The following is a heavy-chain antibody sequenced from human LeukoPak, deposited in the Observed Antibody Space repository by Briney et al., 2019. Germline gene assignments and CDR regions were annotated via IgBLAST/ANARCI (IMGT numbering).Heavy chain of an antibody. CDR3: ASQGGLLWFGELSGGMDV. V-gene: IGHV3-30-3*01. CDR2: ISYDGSIK. Sequence: GGSLRLSCAASGFTFSSYAMHWVRQAPGKGLEWVAVISYDGSIKYYADSVKGRFTTSRDNSKNMLYLQMNSLSAEDTAVYYCASQGGLLWFGELSGGMDVWGQGTTVTVSS. CDR1: GFTFSSYA. J-gene: IGHJ6*02. D-gene: IGHD3-10*01.